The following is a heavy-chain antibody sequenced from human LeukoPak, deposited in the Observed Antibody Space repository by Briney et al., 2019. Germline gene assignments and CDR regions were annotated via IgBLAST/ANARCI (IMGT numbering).Heavy chain of an antibody. CDR1: GFTFSSYA. Sequence: QPGRSLRLSCAASGFTFSSYAMHWVRQAPGKGLEWVAVISYDGSNKYYADSVKGRFTISRDNSKNTLHLQMNSLRAEDTAVYYCAKDRATMIGVIRTTPRGQLDYWGQGTLVTVSS. D-gene: IGHD3-22*01. J-gene: IGHJ4*02. V-gene: IGHV3-30*04. CDR2: ISYDGSNK. CDR3: AKDRATMIGVIRTTPRGQLDY.